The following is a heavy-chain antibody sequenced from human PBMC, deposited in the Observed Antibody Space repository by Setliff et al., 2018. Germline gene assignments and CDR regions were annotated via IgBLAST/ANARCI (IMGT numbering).Heavy chain of an antibody. CDR2: IFYNGNT. J-gene: IGHJ2*01. Sequence: SETLSLTCNVSGDFISSGGYTWNWIRQHPEMGLEWIGYIFYNGNTFYNPSLQSRITMSVDTSRNLFSMELASVTAADTAIYYCARKMRMSGRGHWYFDVWGRGTLVTVSS. CDR1: GDFISSGGYT. V-gene: IGHV4-31*03. CDR3: ARKMRMSGRGHWYFDV.